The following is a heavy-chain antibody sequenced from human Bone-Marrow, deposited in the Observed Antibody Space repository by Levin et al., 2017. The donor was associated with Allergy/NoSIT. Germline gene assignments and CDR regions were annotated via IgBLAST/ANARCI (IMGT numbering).Heavy chain of an antibody. V-gene: IGHV7-4-1*02. D-gene: IGHD3-3*01. J-gene: IGHJ4*02. CDR1: GYTFTSYA. CDR3: ARRITIFGVVPIWAYFDY. CDR2: INTNTGNP. Sequence: GESLKISCKASGYTFTSYAMNWVRQAPGQGLEWMGWINTNTGNPTYAQGFTGRFVFSLDTSVSTAYLQISSLKAEDTAVYYCARRITIFGVVPIWAYFDYWGQGTLVTVSS.